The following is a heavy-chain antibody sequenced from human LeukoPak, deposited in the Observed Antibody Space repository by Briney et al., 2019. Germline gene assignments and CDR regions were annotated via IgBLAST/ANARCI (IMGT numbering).Heavy chain of an antibody. D-gene: IGHD6-13*01. J-gene: IGHJ4*02. CDR2: ISYDGSNK. CDR1: GFTFSSYA. V-gene: IGHV3-30-3*01. CDR3: AKGPWYSSSWYYFDY. Sequence: PGGSLRLSCAASGFTFSSYAMHWVRQAPGKGLEWVAVISYDGSNKYYADSVKGRFTISRDNSKNTLYLQMNSLRTEDTALYYCAKGPWYSSSWYYFDYWGQGTLVTVSS.